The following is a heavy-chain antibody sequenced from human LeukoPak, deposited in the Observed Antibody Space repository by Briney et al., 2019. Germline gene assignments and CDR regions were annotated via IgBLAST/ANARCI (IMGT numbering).Heavy chain of an antibody. J-gene: IGHJ5*02. CDR2: MNPNSGNT. D-gene: IGHD6-19*01. CDR1: GYTFTSYD. CDR3: ASRYSSGWFGPYNWFDP. Sequence: ASVKVSCKASGYTFTSYDINWVRQATGQGLEWMGWMNPNSGNTGYAQKFQGRVTMTRNTSISTAYMELSSLRSEDTAVYYCASRYSSGWFGPYNWFDPWGQGTLVTVS. V-gene: IGHV1-8*01.